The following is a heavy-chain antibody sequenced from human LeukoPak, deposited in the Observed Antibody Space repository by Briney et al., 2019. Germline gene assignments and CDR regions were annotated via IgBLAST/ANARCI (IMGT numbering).Heavy chain of an antibody. CDR3: ASAGRYYYGIDV. Sequence: ASETLSLTCTVSGGSVSSGDYFWSWIRQHPGKGLEWIGYIYYSGIYYNPSLKSRVTISEDTSKNQFSLRLNSVTAADTAMYYCASAGRYYYGIDVWGQGTTVTVSS. CDR1: GGSVSSGDYF. CDR2: IYYSGI. V-gene: IGHV4-31*03. J-gene: IGHJ6*02. D-gene: IGHD3-10*01.